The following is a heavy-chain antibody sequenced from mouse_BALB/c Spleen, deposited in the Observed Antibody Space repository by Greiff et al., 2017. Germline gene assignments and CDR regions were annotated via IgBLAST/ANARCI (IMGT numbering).Heavy chain of an antibody. D-gene: IGHD2-1*01. J-gene: IGHJ3*01. CDR3: ARSGGNFGGFAY. CDR1: GYAFTSYN. Sequence: LVEPGASVKVSCKASGYAFTSYNMYWVKQSHGKSLEWIGYIDPYNGGTSYNQKFKGKATLTVDKSSSTAYMHLNSLTSEDSAVYYCARSGGNFGGFAYWGQGTLVTVSA. CDR2: IDPYNGGT. V-gene: IGHV1S135*01.